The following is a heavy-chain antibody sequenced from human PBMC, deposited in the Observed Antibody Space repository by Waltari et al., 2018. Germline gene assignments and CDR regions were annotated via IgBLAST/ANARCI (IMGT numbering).Heavy chain of an antibody. D-gene: IGHD1-1*01. Sequence: QVQLVESGGGVVQPGGSLRLSCAASGFTFSSYGMHWVRQAPGKGLEWVAFIRYDGSNKYDADSVKGRFTISRDNSKNTLYLQMNSLRAEDTAVYYCAKDEGYAIFDYWGQGTLVTVSS. CDR1: GFTFSSYG. V-gene: IGHV3-30*02. CDR3: AKDEGYAIFDY. CDR2: IRYDGSNK. J-gene: IGHJ4*02.